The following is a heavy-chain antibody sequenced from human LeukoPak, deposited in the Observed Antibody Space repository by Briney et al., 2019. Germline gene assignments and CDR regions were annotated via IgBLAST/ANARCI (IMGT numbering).Heavy chain of an antibody. V-gene: IGHV4-34*01. CDR1: GGSISSYY. D-gene: IGHD3-10*01. Sequence: SETLSLTCTVSGGSISSYYWSWIRQPPGNGLEWIGEINHSGSTNYNPSLKSRVTISVDTSKSQFSLKLSSVTAADTAVYYCAAAPGSYYNVHFDYWGQGTLVTVSS. CDR3: AAAPGSYYNVHFDY. J-gene: IGHJ4*02. CDR2: INHSGST.